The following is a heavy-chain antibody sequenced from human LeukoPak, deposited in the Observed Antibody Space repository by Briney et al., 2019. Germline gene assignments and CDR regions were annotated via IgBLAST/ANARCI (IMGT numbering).Heavy chain of an antibody. D-gene: IGHD6-6*01. J-gene: IGHJ4*02. CDR2: ISSSGGIT. Sequence: QPGGSLRLSCAASRFTFSTYAMTWVRQAPGKGLEWVSGISSSGGITWFADSVKGRFTISRDNSKNTLYLQMNSLRAEDTAVYYCAKVRQSSSPSPLPGAYWGQGTLVTVSS. CDR1: RFTFSTYA. V-gene: IGHV3-23*01. CDR3: AKVRQSSSPSPLPGAY.